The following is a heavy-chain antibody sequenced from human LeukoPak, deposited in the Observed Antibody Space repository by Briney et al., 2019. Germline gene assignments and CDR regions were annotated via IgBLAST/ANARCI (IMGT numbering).Heavy chain of an antibody. Sequence: SQTLSLTCAISGDSVSSNSAAWNWIRQSPSRGLEWLGRTYYRSKWYNDYAVSVKSRITINPDTSKNQFSLQLYSVTPEDTAVYYCARDHCTNGVCVVGAFDIWGQGTMVTVSS. V-gene: IGHV6-1*01. CDR2: TYYRSKWYN. J-gene: IGHJ3*02. CDR1: GDSVSSNSAA. D-gene: IGHD2-8*01. CDR3: ARDHCTNGVCVVGAFDI.